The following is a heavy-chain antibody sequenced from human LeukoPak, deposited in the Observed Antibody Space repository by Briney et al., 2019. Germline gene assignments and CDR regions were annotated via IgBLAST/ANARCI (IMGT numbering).Heavy chain of an antibody. CDR1: GYTFTGYY. CDR3: ARTRGDQTHLAYLDY. V-gene: IGHV1-2*02. J-gene: IGHJ4*02. Sequence: ASVKVSCKASGYTFTGYYMHWVRQAPGQGLEWMGWINPRNGGTSYAPSFQGRVTMTRYTSISTGYMELSRLTSDDTAIYYCARTRGDQTHLAYLDYWGQGALVTVSS. CDR2: INPRNGGT. D-gene: IGHD3-16*01.